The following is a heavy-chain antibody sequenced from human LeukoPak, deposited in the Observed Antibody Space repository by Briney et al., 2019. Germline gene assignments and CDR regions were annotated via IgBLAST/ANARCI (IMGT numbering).Heavy chain of an antibody. CDR1: GFIFSNYW. D-gene: IGHD1-26*01. CDR3: AREGSSRY. CDR2: MNADGSEK. V-gene: IGHV3-7*01. J-gene: IGHJ4*02. Sequence: GGSLRLSCVASGFIFSNYWMSWVRQVPGKGLEWVANMNADGSEKHYVDSVKGRFTISRENAKNSLYLQINSLRAEDTAVYYCAREGSSRYWGQGTLVTVSS.